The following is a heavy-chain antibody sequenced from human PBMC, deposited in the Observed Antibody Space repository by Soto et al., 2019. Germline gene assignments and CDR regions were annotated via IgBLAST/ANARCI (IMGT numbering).Heavy chain of an antibody. CDR1: GGSISSYY. V-gene: IGHV4-59*01. CDR2: IYYSGST. D-gene: IGHD1-7*01. J-gene: IGHJ4*02. Sequence: SETLSLTCTVSGGSISSYYWSWIRQPPGKGLEWIGYIYYSGSTNYNPSLKSRVTISVDTSKNQFSLKLSSVTAADTAVYYCARLNWNYLRFDYWGQGTLVTVSS. CDR3: ARLNWNYLRFDY.